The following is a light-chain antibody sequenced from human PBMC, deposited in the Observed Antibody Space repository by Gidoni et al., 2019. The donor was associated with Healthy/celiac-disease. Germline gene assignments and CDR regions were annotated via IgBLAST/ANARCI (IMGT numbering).Light chain of an antibody. Sequence: EIVLTQSPATLSLSPGDRATLSGRASQSVSSYLAWYQQKPGQAPRLLIYDASNRAPGIPARFSGSGSGTDFTLTISSLEPEDFAVYYCQQRSNWPVTFGQGTKLEIK. CDR1: QSVSSY. J-gene: IGKJ2*01. CDR2: DAS. CDR3: QQRSNWPVT. V-gene: IGKV3-11*01.